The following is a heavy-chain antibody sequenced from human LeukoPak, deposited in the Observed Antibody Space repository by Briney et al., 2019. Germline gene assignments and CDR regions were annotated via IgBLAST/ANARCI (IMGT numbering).Heavy chain of an antibody. J-gene: IGHJ4*02. V-gene: IGHV3-30-3*01. CDR1: GFTFSSYA. D-gene: IGHD3-10*01. CDR3: ARGEVRGGHFDY. CDR2: ISYDGSNK. Sequence: GGSLRLSCAASGFTFSSYAMHWVRQAPGKGLEWVAVISYDGSNKYYADSVKGRFTISRDNSKNTLYLQMNSLRAEDTAVYYCARGEVRGGHFDYWGQGTLVTVSS.